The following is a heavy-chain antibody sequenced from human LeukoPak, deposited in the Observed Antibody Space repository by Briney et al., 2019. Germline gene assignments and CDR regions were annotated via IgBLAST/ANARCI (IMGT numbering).Heavy chain of an antibody. V-gene: IGHV4-34*01. CDR3: AREAGYDYVWGSYRPYYFDY. CDR1: GGSFSGYY. CDR2: INHSGST. Sequence: SETLSLTCAVYGGSFSGYYWSWIRQPPGKGLEWIGEINHSGSTNYNPSLKSRVTISVDTSKNQSSLKLSSVTAADTAVYYCAREAGYDYVWGSYRPYYFDYWGQGTLVTVSS. J-gene: IGHJ4*02. D-gene: IGHD3-16*02.